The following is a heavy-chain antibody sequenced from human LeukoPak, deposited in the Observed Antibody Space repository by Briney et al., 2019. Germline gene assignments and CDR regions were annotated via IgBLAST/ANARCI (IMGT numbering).Heavy chain of an antibody. J-gene: IGHJ5*02. D-gene: IGHD2-2*01. CDR2: ISSSSSYI. V-gene: IGHV3-21*01. Sequence: PGGSLRLSCAASGFTFSSYSMNWVRQAPGKGLEWVSSISSSSSYIYYADSVKGRFTISRDNAKNSLYLQMNSLRAEDTAVYYCARDVGVRKYRRGWFDPWGQGTLVTVSS. CDR3: ARDVGVRKYRRGWFDP. CDR1: GFTFSSYS.